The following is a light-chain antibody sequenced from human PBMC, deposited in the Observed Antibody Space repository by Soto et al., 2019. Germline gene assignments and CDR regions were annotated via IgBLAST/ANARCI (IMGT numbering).Light chain of an antibody. CDR3: QQSNSFPLT. CDR1: QSISSY. J-gene: IGKJ1*01. CDR2: AAS. Sequence: DIQMTQSPSSLSASVGDRVTITCRASQSISSYLNWYQQKPGKAPNLLIYAASSLQSGVPSRFSGSGSGTDFTLTISSLQPEDFATYYCQQSNSFPLTFGQGIKVYI. V-gene: IGKV1-39*01.